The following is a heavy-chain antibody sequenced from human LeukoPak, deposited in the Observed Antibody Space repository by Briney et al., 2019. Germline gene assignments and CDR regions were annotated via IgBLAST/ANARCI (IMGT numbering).Heavy chain of an antibody. CDR2: ISSSSSYI. CDR3: ARDDEGYDGGSY. J-gene: IGHJ4*02. CDR1: GFTFSSYS. D-gene: IGHD5-18*01. V-gene: IGHV3-21*01. Sequence: KSGGSLRLSCAASGFTFSSYSMNWVRQAPGKGLEWVSSISSSSSYIYYADSVKGRFTISRDNAKNSLYLQMNSLRAEDTAVYYCARDDEGYDGGSYWGQGTLVTVSS.